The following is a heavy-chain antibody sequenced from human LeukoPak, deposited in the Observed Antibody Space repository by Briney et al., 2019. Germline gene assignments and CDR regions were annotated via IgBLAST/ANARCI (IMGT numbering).Heavy chain of an antibody. Sequence: PGGSLRLSCAASGFTFDDYAMHRVRQAPGKGLEWVSGISWNSGSIGYADSVKGRFTISRDNAKNSLCLQMNSLRAEDTALYYCAKEGIAARGLWYYMDVWGKGTTVTVSS. CDR2: ISWNSGSI. V-gene: IGHV3-9*01. J-gene: IGHJ6*03. D-gene: IGHD6-6*01. CDR3: AKEGIAARGLWYYMDV. CDR1: GFTFDDYA.